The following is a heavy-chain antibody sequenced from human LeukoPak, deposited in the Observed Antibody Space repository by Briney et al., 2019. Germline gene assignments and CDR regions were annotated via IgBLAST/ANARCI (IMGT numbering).Heavy chain of an antibody. Sequence: GGSLRLSCAASGFTFSSCGMHWVRQAPGKGLEWVAVISYDGSNKYYADSVKGRFTISRDNSKNTPYLQMNSLRAEDTAVYYCATQKRYCSSTSCYADYYGMDVWGKGTTVTVSS. CDR2: ISYDGSNK. J-gene: IGHJ6*04. V-gene: IGHV3-30*03. CDR3: ATQKRYCSSTSCYADYYGMDV. D-gene: IGHD2-2*01. CDR1: GFTFSSCG.